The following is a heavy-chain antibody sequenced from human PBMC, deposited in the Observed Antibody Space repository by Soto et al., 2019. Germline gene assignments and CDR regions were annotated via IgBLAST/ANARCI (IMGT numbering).Heavy chain of an antibody. V-gene: IGHV3-30*18. Sequence: GGSLRLSCAASGFTFSSYGMHWVRQAPGKGLEWVAVISYDGSNKYYADSVKGRFTISRDNSKNTLYLQMNSLRAEDTAVYYCAKDCYDSSGYNYYGMDVWGQGTTVTVSS. CDR2: ISYDGSNK. J-gene: IGHJ6*02. CDR1: GFTFSSYG. CDR3: AKDCYDSSGYNYYGMDV. D-gene: IGHD3-22*01.